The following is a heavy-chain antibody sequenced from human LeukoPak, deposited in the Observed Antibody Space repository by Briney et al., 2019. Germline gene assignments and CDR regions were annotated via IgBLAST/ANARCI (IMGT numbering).Heavy chain of an antibody. CDR1: GYTFTSYD. D-gene: IGHD3-9*01. CDR2: MNPNSGNT. V-gene: IGHV1-8*03. Sequence: ASVKVSCKASGYTFTSYDINWVRQATGQGLEWRGWMNPNSGNTGYAQKFQGRVTITRNTSISTAYMELSSLRSEDTAVYYCARGRGYYDILTGFHYGDYWGQGTLVTVSS. J-gene: IGHJ4*02. CDR3: ARGRGYYDILTGFHYGDY.